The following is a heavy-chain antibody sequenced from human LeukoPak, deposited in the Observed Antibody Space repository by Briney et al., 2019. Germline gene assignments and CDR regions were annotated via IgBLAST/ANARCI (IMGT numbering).Heavy chain of an antibody. CDR3: AREGSSSWPLA. V-gene: IGHV3-48*03. CDR2: ISSSGSTI. J-gene: IGHJ5*01. D-gene: IGHD6-13*01. CDR1: GFTFSSYE. Sequence: PGGSLRLSCAASGFTFSSYEMNWVRQAPGKGLEWVSYISSSGSTIYYAGSVKGRFTISRDNAKNSLYLQMNSLRAEDTAVYYCAREGSSSWPLAWGQEPWSPSPQ.